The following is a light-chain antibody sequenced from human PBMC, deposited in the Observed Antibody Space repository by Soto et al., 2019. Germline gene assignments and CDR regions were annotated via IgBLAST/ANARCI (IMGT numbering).Light chain of an antibody. CDR3: QQLSTYPWT. CDR2: KAS. Sequence: DIQMTQSPSTLSASVGDRVTITCRASQSISSWLAWYQQKPGKAPKLLIYKASSLESGVPSRFSGSGSGTDFTLTISSLQPEDCATYYCQQLSTYPWTFGQGTKVDIK. J-gene: IGKJ1*01. V-gene: IGKV1-5*03. CDR1: QSISSW.